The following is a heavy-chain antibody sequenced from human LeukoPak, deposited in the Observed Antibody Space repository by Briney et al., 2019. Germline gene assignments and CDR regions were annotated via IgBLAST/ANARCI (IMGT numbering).Heavy chain of an antibody. CDR3: ARDVYDSGKVDY. CDR2: ISYDGSNK. V-gene: IGHV3-30*04. D-gene: IGHD3-10*01. Sequence: GGSLRLSCTASGFTFSSFGLHRVRQAPGKGLEWVAVISYDGSNKYYADSVKGRFTISRDNSKNTLYLQMNSLRAEDTAMYYCARDVYDSGKVDYWGQGTLVTVSS. J-gene: IGHJ4*02. CDR1: GFTFSSFG.